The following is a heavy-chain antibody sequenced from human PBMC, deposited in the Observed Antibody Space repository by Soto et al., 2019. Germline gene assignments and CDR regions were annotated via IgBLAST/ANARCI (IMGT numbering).Heavy chain of an antibody. J-gene: IGHJ5*02. Sequence: GGSLRLSCAASGFTVSNNYRSWVRQAPGKGLEWVSLIYSGGATYYADSVKGRFTISRDNSKNTLYLQMNSLRVEDTAVYYCARGPLGWFDPWGQGTLVTVSS. CDR2: IYSGGAT. CDR1: GFTVSNNY. V-gene: IGHV3-66*01. CDR3: ARGPLGWFDP.